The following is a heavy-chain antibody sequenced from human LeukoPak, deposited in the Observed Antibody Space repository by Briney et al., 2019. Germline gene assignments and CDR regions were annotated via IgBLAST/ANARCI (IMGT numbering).Heavy chain of an antibody. V-gene: IGHV3-23*01. D-gene: IGHD2-21*02. CDR2: INGGGGGT. CDR3: AKVRGVGTHIWLLPWDL. J-gene: IGHJ1*01. Sequence: GGSLRLSCAASGFTFQNFAMAWVPQTPGKGLEWVSSINGGGGGTNYAHSVKGRFTVSRDNANDTLYLQMNGLTAADTAFYYCAKVRGVGTHIWLLPWDLWGQGTLVSVSS. CDR1: GFTFQNFA.